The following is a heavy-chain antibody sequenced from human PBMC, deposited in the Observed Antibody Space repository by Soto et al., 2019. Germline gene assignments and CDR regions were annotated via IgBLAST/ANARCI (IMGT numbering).Heavy chain of an antibody. CDR1: GFTFSSYA. V-gene: IGHV3-30-3*01. Sequence: QVQLVESGGGVVQPGRSLRLSCAASGFTFSSYAMHWVRQAPGKGLEWVAVISYDGSNKYYADSVKGRFTISRDNSKNTLYLQMNSLRAEDTAVYYCARVPHDYGVEDFDYWGQGTLVTVSS. D-gene: IGHD4-17*01. CDR2: ISYDGSNK. CDR3: ARVPHDYGVEDFDY. J-gene: IGHJ4*02.